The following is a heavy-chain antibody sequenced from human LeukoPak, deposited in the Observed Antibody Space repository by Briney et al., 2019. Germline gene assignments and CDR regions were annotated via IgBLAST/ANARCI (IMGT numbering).Heavy chain of an antibody. CDR3: ASAYCGGDCTPYWYFDL. D-gene: IGHD2-21*02. J-gene: IGHJ2*01. Sequence: SETLSLTCTVSGGSITNSIYYWGWIRQPPGKGLQWIGSVDYSGNTDYNPSLKSRVTISVDTSKNQFSLKLSSVTAADTAVYYCASAYCGGDCTPYWYFDLWGRGTLVTVSS. CDR2: VDYSGNT. CDR1: GGSITNSIYY. V-gene: IGHV4-39*07.